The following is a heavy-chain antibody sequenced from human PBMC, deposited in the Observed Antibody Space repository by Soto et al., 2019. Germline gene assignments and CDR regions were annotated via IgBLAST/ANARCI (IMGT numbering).Heavy chain of an antibody. Sequence: SETLSLTCIVSGGSVSSSSYYWGWIRQPPGKGLEWIGNIYYSGSTYYNPSLKSRVTISVDTSKNQFSLKLSSVTAADTAVYYCARGWGRIFDYWGQGTLVTVSS. V-gene: IGHV4-39*01. CDR1: GGSVSSSSYY. CDR3: ARGWGRIFDY. CDR2: IYYSGST. J-gene: IGHJ4*02. D-gene: IGHD7-27*01.